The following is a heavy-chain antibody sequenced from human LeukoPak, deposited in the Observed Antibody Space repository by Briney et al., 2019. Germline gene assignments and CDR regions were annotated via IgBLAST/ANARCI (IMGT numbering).Heavy chain of an antibody. J-gene: IGHJ5*02. V-gene: IGHV4-38-2*02. CDR2: IYHSGST. CDR1: GYSISSGYY. Sequence: SEILSLTCTVSGYSISSGYYWGWIRQPPGKGLEWIGSIYHSGSTNYNPSLTSRVTISVDTSKNQFSLKLSSVTAADTAVYYCARGVGGYCSGGSCYSAPNWFDPWGQGTLVIVSS. D-gene: IGHD2-15*01. CDR3: ARGVGGYCSGGSCYSAPNWFDP.